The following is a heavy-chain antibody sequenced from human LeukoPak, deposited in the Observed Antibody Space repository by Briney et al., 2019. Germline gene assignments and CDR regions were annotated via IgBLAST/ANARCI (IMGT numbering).Heavy chain of an antibody. CDR3: ARGPTISETGYFDY. J-gene: IGHJ4*03. V-gene: IGHV4-34*01. CDR1: GGSFSTYY. CDR2: INHRGDT. D-gene: IGHD1-1*01. Sequence: SETLSLTYAVYGGSFSTYYWSWIRQSPGKGLEWIAEINHRGDTNYNPSVKSRVTISVDTSKNQFSLKVRSLTAADAAFYYCARGPTISETGYFDYWGQGTLVTVSS.